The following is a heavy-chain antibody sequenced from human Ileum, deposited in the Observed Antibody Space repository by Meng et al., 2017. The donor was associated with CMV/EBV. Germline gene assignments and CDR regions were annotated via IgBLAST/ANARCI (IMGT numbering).Heavy chain of an antibody. Sequence: SETLSLTCAVYGGSFSGYYWSWIRQPPGKGLEWIGEINHSGSTNYNQSLKSRVTISVDTSKNQFSLKLSSVTAADTAVYYCARGTGIVVVPATNWFDPWGQGTLVTVSS. CDR3: ARGTGIVVVPATNWFDP. J-gene: IGHJ5*02. V-gene: IGHV4-34*01. CDR2: INHSGST. D-gene: IGHD2-2*01. CDR1: GGSFSGYY.